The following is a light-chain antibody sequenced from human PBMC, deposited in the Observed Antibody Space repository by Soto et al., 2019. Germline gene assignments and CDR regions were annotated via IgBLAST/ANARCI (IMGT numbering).Light chain of an antibody. CDR1: ESVSKW. CDR3: QQYNSYSWT. V-gene: IGKV1-5*01. Sequence: IHMTHSPAFLSASVLDKVTITFLATESVSKWLAWYQEKPGNPPRPLIYDASTLESGVPSRFSGSGSGTEFTLTISSLQADDFAIYYCQQYNSYSWTFGQGTKVDIK. CDR2: DAS. J-gene: IGKJ1*01.